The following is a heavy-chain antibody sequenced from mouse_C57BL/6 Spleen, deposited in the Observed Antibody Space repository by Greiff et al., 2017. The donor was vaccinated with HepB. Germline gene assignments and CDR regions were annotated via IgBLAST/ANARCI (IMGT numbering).Heavy chain of an antibody. J-gene: IGHJ2*01. V-gene: IGHV1-50*01. CDR1: GYTFTSYW. CDR2: IDPSDSYT. Sequence: VQLQQPGAELVKPGASVKLSCKASGYTFTSYWMQWVKQRPGQGLEWIGEIDPSDSYTNYNQKFKGKATLTVDTSSSTAYMQLSSLTSEDSAVYYCARRTLHYFDYWGQGTTLTVSS. CDR3: ARRTLHYFDY.